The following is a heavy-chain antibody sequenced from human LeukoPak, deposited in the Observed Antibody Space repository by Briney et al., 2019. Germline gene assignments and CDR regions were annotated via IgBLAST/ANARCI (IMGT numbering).Heavy chain of an antibody. Sequence: GASVTVSFTASGYTFTVYYMHWVRQAPGQGHEWMGWINPNSGGTNYAQKFQGRVTMTRDTSISTAYMELSRLRSDDTAVYYCARVFGYCSSTSCYGFGYWGQGTLVTVSS. CDR1: GYTFTVYY. J-gene: IGHJ4*02. CDR2: INPNSGGT. V-gene: IGHV1-2*02. CDR3: ARVFGYCSSTSCYGFGY. D-gene: IGHD2-2*01.